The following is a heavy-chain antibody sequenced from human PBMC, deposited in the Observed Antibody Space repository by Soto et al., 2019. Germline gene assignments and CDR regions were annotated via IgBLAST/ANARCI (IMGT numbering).Heavy chain of an antibody. V-gene: IGHV3-33*01. D-gene: IGHD1-1*01. J-gene: IGHJ4*02. CDR3: ARYAWNEYTFMNPDN. Sequence: QVQLVESGGGVAQPGSSLRLSCVASGFIFSNYGMHWVSHTPGKGLEWVAGLWYDGSHPYYADSVKGRFTISRDNSENTLYLAMNRLRPEDTALYDCARYAWNEYTFMNPDNWGQGTLVTVSA. CDR2: LWYDGSHP. CDR1: GFIFSNYG.